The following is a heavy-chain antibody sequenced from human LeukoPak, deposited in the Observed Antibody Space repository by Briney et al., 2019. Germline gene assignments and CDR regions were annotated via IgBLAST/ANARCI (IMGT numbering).Heavy chain of an antibody. J-gene: IGHJ4*02. V-gene: IGHV3-7*01. CDR1: GFSFSAAW. D-gene: IGHD5-12*01. CDR2: IKNDGSDK. Sequence: GGSLRLSCAASGFSFSAAWMTWVRQAPGKGLEWVATIKNDGSDKYYVDSVKGRFTLSRDNAKNLVYLQMNSLRVEDTAVYYCVNLGYSDGGQGTLVTVSS. CDR3: VNLGYSD.